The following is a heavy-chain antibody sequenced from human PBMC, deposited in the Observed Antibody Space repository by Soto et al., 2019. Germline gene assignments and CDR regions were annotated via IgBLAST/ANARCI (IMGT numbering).Heavy chain of an antibody. CDR3: ARGGGEYGADY. V-gene: IGHV3-33*01. D-gene: IGHD4-17*01. Sequence: QVQLVESGGGVVQPGRSLRLSCAASGFTFSSYGMHWVRQAPGKGLEWVAVIWYDGSNKYYADSVKGRFTISRDNSKNTVYLQMNSLRAEDTAVYYCARGGGEYGADYWGQGTVVTVSS. J-gene: IGHJ4*02. CDR1: GFTFSSYG. CDR2: IWYDGSNK.